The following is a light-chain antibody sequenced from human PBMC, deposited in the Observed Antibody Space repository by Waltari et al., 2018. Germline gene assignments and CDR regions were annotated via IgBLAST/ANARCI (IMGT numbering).Light chain of an antibody. CDR1: SSDVGGYNY. V-gene: IGLV2-14*03. CDR3: SSYTSTSIQ. J-gene: IGLJ2*01. CDR2: DVS. Sequence: QSALTQPASVSGSPGQSITISCTGTSSDVGGYNYVSWYQQHPGKAPKLMIYDVSSRPSGVSKRFSGSKSGNTASLTISGLQAEDEADYYCSSYTSTSIQFGGGTKLTVL.